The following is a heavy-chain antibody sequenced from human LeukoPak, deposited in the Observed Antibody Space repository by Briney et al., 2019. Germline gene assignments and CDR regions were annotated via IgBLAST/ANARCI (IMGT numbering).Heavy chain of an antibody. J-gene: IGHJ4*02. Sequence: QPGGSLRLSCAASGFSFSTYSMNWVRQAAGKGLEWVSYISSGSGIVHYADSVKGRFTISRDNAKNSLYLQMDSLRAKDTAVYYCARDPSLYCATTSCYDLDYWGQGTLVTVSS. CDR2: ISSGSGIV. CDR1: GFSFSTYS. CDR3: ARDPSLYCATTSCYDLDY. D-gene: IGHD2-2*01. V-gene: IGHV3-48*04.